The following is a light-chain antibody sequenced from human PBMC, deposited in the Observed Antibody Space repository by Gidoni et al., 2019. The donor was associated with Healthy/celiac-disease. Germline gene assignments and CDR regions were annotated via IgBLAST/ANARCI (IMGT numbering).Light chain of an antibody. CDR3: QQYGSSPAT. Sequence: EIVLTQSPGTRSLSPGERATLSCRASQSVRSSYLAWYQQKPGQAPRLLIYGASSRATGIPDRFSGSGSGTDFTLTISRLEPEDFAVYYCQQYGSSPATFGQGTKVEIK. CDR1: QSVRSSY. V-gene: IGKV3-20*01. J-gene: IGKJ1*01. CDR2: GAS.